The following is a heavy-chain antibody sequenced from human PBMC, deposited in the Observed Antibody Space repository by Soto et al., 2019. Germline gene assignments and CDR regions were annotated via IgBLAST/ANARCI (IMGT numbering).Heavy chain of an antibody. D-gene: IGHD1-26*01. V-gene: IGHV3-21*01. CDR2: ISSSSSYI. CDR1: GFTFSSYG. CDR3: ARAGSYFNWYFDL. J-gene: IGHJ2*01. Sequence: EVQLVESGGGLVKPGGSLRLSCAASGFTFSSYGMNWVCQAPGKGLEWVSSISSSSSYIYYADSVKGRFTISRDNAKNSLYLQMNSLRAEDTAVYYCARAGSYFNWYFDLWGRGTLVTVSS.